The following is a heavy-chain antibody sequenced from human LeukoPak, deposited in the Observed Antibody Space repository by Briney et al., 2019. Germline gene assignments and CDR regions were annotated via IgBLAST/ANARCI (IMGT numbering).Heavy chain of an antibody. Sequence: GGSLRLSCAASGFTFSSYAMSWVRQAPGKGLEWVSIIYSGGSTFYADSVKGRFTISRDNSKNTLYLQMNSLRAEDTAVYYCAKNQVTGYSSGWTTFDYWGQGTLVTVSS. J-gene: IGHJ4*02. V-gene: IGHV3-23*03. CDR3: AKNQVTGYSSGWTTFDY. CDR2: IYSGGST. D-gene: IGHD6-19*01. CDR1: GFTFSSYA.